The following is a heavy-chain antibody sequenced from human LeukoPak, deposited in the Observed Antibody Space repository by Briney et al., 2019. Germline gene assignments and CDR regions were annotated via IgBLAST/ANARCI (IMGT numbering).Heavy chain of an antibody. V-gene: IGHV3-64D*06. CDR3: VKGNRYGSGSWYGMDV. CDR1: GFTFSTYT. Sequence: TGGSLRLSCSASGFTFSTYTMHWVRQAPGKGLEYVSIISNNGGSTYYADSVKGRFTISRDNSKNTLYLQMTSLRAEDTAVYYCVKGNRYGSGSWYGMDVWGQGTTVTVSS. CDR2: ISNNGGST. D-gene: IGHD3-10*01. J-gene: IGHJ6*02.